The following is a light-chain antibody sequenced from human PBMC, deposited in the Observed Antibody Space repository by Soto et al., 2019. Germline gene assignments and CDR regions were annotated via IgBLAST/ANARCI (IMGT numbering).Light chain of an antibody. CDR2: DVS. CDR3: CSYAGSSTLV. J-gene: IGLJ2*01. Sequence: QSALTQPRSVSGSPGQSVTISCAGTSSDVGGYNFVSWYQQHPGKAPKLMIYDVSERPSVVPDRFSGSKSGNTASLTISGLQADDEADYYCCSYAGSSTLVFGGWTKLTVL. V-gene: IGLV2-11*01. CDR1: SSDVGGYNF.